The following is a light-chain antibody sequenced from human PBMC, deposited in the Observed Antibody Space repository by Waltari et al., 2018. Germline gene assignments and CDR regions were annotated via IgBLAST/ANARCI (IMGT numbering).Light chain of an antibody. Sequence: DIQMTQSPSSLSASVGDRVIITCRASQTISSYLSWYQQKPGKAPKLLIYAASSLQSGVPSRFSGSGSGTDFTLTISSLQPEDFATYYCQQSYITWTFGQGTKVEIK. J-gene: IGKJ1*01. CDR2: AAS. CDR3: QQSYITWT. CDR1: QTISSY. V-gene: IGKV1-39*01.